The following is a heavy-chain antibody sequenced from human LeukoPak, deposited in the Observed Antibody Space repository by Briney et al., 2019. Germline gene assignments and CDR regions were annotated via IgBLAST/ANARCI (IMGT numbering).Heavy chain of an antibody. Sequence: ASVKVSCKVSGYTLTELSMHWVRQAPGKGLEWMGGFDPEDGETIYAQKFQGRVTMTEDTSTDTAYMELSSLRSEDTAVYYCARSTSAITNYDILTGYFDYWGQGTLVTVSS. CDR3: ARSTSAITNYDILTGYFDY. V-gene: IGHV1-24*01. J-gene: IGHJ4*02. CDR2: FDPEDGET. CDR1: GYTLTELS. D-gene: IGHD3-9*01.